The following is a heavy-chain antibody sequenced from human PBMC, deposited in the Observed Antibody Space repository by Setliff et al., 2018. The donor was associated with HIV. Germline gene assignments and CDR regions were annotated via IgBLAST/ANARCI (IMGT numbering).Heavy chain of an antibody. V-gene: IGHV3-48*03. CDR3: ARSAELYFYYGMDV. CDR1: GFPFSTYT. J-gene: IGHJ6*02. Sequence: EASGFPFSTYTMKWVRQAPWTGLEWVSYISKSGNTIHYAGSVKGRFTISRDNAKNSLYPQMNSLRAEDTAVYYCARSAELYFYYGMDVWGQGTRVTVSS. CDR2: ISKSGNTI. D-gene: IGHD2-15*01.